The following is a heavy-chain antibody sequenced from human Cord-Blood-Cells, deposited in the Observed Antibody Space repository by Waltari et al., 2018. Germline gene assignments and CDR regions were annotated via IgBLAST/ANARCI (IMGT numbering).Heavy chain of an antibody. J-gene: IGHJ3*02. V-gene: IGHV3-74*01. Sequence: EVQLVESGGGLVQPGGSLRLSCAASGFTFSSYWMHWGRQAPGKGLVWVSRINSDGRSTSYADSVKGQFTISRANNKNTLNLQMNSLRSEDTEVYYCARHLAVDNRDPFDIWGQATMVTVSS. CDR1: GFTFSSYW. CDR3: ARHLAVDNRDPFDI. CDR2: INSDGRST. D-gene: IGHD5-12*01.